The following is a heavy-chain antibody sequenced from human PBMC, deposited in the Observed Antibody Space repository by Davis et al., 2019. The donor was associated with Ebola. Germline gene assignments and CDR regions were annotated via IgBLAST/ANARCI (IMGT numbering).Heavy chain of an antibody. CDR2: IAYDSFNQ. V-gene: IGHV3-30*03. Sequence: GESLKISCAASGFAFSTYGMHWVRQAPGKGLEWVAIIAYDSFNQYYADSVMGRFTISRDNSKNTLYLQMNSLRAEDTAVYYCARDVAQLPWYYYYGMDVWGQGTTVTVSS. CDR1: GFAFSTYG. CDR3: ARDVAQLPWYYYYGMDV. D-gene: IGHD5-24*01. J-gene: IGHJ6*02.